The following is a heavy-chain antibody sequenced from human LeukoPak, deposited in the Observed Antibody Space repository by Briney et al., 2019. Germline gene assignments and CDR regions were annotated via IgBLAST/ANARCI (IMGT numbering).Heavy chain of an antibody. CDR1: GYTLTELS. V-gene: IGHV1-18*01. CDR3: ARDGYYYGSGSYRNYYYYMDV. D-gene: IGHD3-10*01. Sequence: ASVKVSCKVSGYTLTELSMHWVRQAPGQGLEWMGWISTYTGNTNYAQKLQGRVTMTTDTSTSTAYMELRSLRSDDTAVYYCARDGYYYGSGSYRNYYYYMDVWGKGTTVTVSS. J-gene: IGHJ6*03. CDR2: ISTYTGNT.